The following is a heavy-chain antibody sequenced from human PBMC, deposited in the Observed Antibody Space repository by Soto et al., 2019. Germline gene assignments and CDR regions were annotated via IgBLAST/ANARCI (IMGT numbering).Heavy chain of an antibody. J-gene: IGHJ4*02. CDR2: ISSNGGST. D-gene: IGHD3-22*01. CDR1: GFTFSSYA. V-gene: IGHV3-64D*06. Sequence: PGGFLRLSCSASGFTFSSYAMHWVRQAPGKGLEYVSAISSNGGSTYYADSVKGRFTISRDNSKNTLYLQMSSLRAEDTAVYYCVXDFWDYYDSSGSQGNWGQGTLVTVSS. CDR3: VXDFWDYYDSSGSQGN.